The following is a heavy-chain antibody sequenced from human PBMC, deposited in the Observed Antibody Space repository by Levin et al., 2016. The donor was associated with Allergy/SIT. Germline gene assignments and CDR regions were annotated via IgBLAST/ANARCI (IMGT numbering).Heavy chain of an antibody. J-gene: IGHJ4*02. CDR2: IYSGGST. CDR1: GFTVSSNY. V-gene: IGHV3-53*01. D-gene: IGHD6-19*01. Sequence: GESLKISCAASGFTVSSNYMSWVRQAPGKGLEWVSVIYSGGSTYYADSVKGRFTISRDNSKNTLYLQMNSLRAEDTAVYYCARGALYSSGWYYFDYWGQGTLVTVSS. CDR3: ARGALYSSGWYYFDY.